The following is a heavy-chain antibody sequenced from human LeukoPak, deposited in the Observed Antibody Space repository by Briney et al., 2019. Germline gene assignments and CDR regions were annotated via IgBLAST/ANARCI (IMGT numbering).Heavy chain of an antibody. D-gene: IGHD3-9*01. J-gene: IGHJ4*02. CDR3: AREYDILTGYYGIGY. V-gene: IGHV1-18*04. Sequence: ASVKVSCKASGYTFTSYGISWVRQAPGQGLEWVGWISAYNGNTNYAQKLQGRVTMTTDTSTSTAYMELRSLRSDDTAVYYCAREYDILTGYYGIGYWGQGTLVTVSS. CDR2: ISAYNGNT. CDR1: GYTFTSYG.